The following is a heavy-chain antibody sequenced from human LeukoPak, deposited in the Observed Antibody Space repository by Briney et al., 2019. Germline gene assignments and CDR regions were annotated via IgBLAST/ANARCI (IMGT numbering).Heavy chain of an antibody. CDR3: AREQLVKGFDP. V-gene: IGHV4-34*01. Sequence: KPSETLSLTCAVYGGSFSGYYWSWIRQPPGKGLEWIGEINHSGSTNYNPSLKSRVTISVDTSKNQFSLKLSSVTAADTAVYYCAREQLVKGFDPWDQGTLVTVSS. J-gene: IGHJ5*02. CDR1: GGSFSGYY. D-gene: IGHD6-6*01. CDR2: INHSGST.